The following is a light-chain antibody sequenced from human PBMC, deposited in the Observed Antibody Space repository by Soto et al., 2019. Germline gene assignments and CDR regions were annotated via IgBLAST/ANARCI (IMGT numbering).Light chain of an antibody. V-gene: IGKV3-11*01. CDR2: DAS. Sequence: EIVLTQSPATLSLSPGERATLSCRASQSVSSYLAWYQQKPGQAPRLLIYDASNRATGIPARFSGSGSGTDFTLTISSLEPEDFAVYYCQQRSNWPKLTCCGWTKVEIK. CDR3: QQRSNWPKLT. J-gene: IGKJ4*01. CDR1: QSVSSY.